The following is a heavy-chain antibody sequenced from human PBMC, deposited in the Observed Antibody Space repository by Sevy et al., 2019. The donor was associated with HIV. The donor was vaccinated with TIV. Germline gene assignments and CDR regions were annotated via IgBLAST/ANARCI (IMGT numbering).Heavy chain of an antibody. D-gene: IGHD2-2*02. J-gene: IGHJ6*02. V-gene: IGHV4-4*07. CDR3: ARVMRCSSTSCYSGAPPGGYYYGMDV. Sequence: SETLSLTCTVSGGSISSYYWSWIRQPAGKGLEWIGRIYTSGSTNYNPSLKSRVTMSVDTSENQFSLKLSSVTAADTAVYYCARVMRCSSTSCYSGAPPGGYYYGMDVWGQRTTVTVSS. CDR2: IYTSGST. CDR1: GGSISSYY.